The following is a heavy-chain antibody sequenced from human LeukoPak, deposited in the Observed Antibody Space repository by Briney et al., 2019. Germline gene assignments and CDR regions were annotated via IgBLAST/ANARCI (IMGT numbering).Heavy chain of an antibody. CDR2: IYYSGST. D-gene: IGHD1-26*01. J-gene: IGHJ4*02. CDR1: GGSISSSSYY. V-gene: IGHV4-39*01. CDR3: ARQVGAGSIDY. Sequence: SETLSLTCTVSGGSISSSSYYWGWIRQPPGKGLEWIGSIYYSGSTYYNPSLKSRVTISVDTSKNQFSLKLSSVTAADTAVYYCARQVGAGSIDYWGQGTLVTVSS.